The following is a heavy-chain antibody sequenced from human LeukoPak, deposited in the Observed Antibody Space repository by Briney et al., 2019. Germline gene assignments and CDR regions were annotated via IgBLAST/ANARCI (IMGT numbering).Heavy chain of an antibody. V-gene: IGHV3-23*01. Sequence: EGSLRLSCAASGFSISSYAMSWVRQGPGKGLEWVSTFSSSGFGTYYADSVKGRFTISRDNSKNTLYLQMNSLRAEDTAVYYCAKKYYNDGSGYYYDDWGQGTLVTVSS. J-gene: IGHJ4*02. CDR3: AKKYYNDGSGYYYDD. CDR1: GFSISSYA. D-gene: IGHD3-22*01. CDR2: FSSSGFGT.